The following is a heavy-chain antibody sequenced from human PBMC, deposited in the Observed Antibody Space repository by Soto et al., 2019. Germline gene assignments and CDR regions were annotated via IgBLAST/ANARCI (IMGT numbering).Heavy chain of an antibody. J-gene: IGHJ6*02. CDR1: GYSFTDYH. Sequence: SVKVSCKASGYSFTDYHIHWVRQAPGQGLEWLGRINPKSGGTSTAQKFQGWVTMTTDTSISTASMELTRLTSDDTAIYYCARGDSTDCSNGVCSFFYNHDMAVWG. CDR2: INPKSGGT. CDR3: ARGDSTDCSNGVCSFFYNHDMAV. D-gene: IGHD2-8*01. V-gene: IGHV1-2*04.